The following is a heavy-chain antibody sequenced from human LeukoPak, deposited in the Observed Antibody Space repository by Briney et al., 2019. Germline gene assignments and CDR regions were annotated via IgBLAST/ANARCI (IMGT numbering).Heavy chain of an antibody. J-gene: IGHJ3*02. D-gene: IGHD2/OR15-2a*01. V-gene: IGHV4-59*01. CDR1: GGSISSYY. CDR2: IYYSGST. CDR3: ARRLSVTFPEAAFDI. Sequence: PSETLSLTCTVSGGSISSYYWSWIRQPPGKGLEWIGYIYYSGSTNYNPSLKSRVTISVDTSKNQFSLKLSSVTAADTAVYYCARRLSVTFPEAAFDIWGQGTMVTVSS.